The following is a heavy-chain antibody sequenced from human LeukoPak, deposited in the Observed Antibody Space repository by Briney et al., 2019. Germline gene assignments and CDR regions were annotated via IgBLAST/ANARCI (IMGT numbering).Heavy chain of an antibody. V-gene: IGHV4-39*01. CDR2: IYYSGST. Sequence: PSETLSLTCTVSGGSISSSSYYWGWIRQPPGKGLEWIGSIYYSGSTYYNPSLKSRVTISVDTSKNQFSLKLSSVTAADTAVYYCARSYSSSWYPTYYYYYMDVWGKGTTVTVSS. CDR3: ARSYSSSWYPTYYYYYMDV. CDR1: GGSISSSSYY. J-gene: IGHJ6*03. D-gene: IGHD6-13*01.